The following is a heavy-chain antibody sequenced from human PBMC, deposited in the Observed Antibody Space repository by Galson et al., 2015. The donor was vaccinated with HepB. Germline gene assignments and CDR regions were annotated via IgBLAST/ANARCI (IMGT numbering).Heavy chain of an antibody. D-gene: IGHD3-16*01. CDR3: ARDPGPGGGEGDDY. V-gene: IGHV1-46*01. CDR1: GYTFTSYY. Sequence: SVKVSCKASGYTFTSYYMHWVRQAPGQGLEWMGIINPSGGSTSYAQKFQGRVTMTRDTSTSTAYMELRSLRSDDTAVYYCARDPGPGGGEGDDYWGQGTLVTVSS. J-gene: IGHJ4*02. CDR2: INPSGGST.